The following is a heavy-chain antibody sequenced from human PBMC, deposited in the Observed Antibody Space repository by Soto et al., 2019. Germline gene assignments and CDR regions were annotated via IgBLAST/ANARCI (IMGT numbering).Heavy chain of an antibody. J-gene: IGHJ4*02. CDR1: GFSISSGDYY. Sequence: ASETLSLTCPFSGFSISSGDYYWSWIRQPPGKGLEWIGYIYYSGSTYYNPSLKSRVTISVDTSKNHFSLKLSSVTAADTAVYYCATIKLGSNRLDYWGQGTLVTVSS. D-gene: IGHD3-10*01. CDR3: ATIKLGSNRLDY. V-gene: IGHV4-30-4*01. CDR2: IYYSGST.